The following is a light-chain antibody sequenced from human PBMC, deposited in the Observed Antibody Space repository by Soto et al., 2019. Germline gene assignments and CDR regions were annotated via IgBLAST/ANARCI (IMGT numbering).Light chain of an antibody. V-gene: IGLV2-14*01. J-gene: IGLJ1*01. CDR2: EVS. CDR1: SSDVGGYNY. Sequence: QSALTQPASVSGSPGQSITISCTGTSSDVGGYNYVSWYQQHPGKAPKLMIYEVSNRPSGVSNRFSGSKSGNTASLTISGLPAEDEAYYYCSSYTSSSTGVFGTGTKVTVL. CDR3: SSYTSSSTGV.